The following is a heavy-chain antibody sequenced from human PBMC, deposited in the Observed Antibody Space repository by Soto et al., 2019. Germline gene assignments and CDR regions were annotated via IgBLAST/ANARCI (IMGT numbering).Heavy chain of an antibody. J-gene: IGHJ3*02. CDR2: IYYSGST. CDR3: ARVSGSIVVPNAFDI. D-gene: IGHD3-22*01. V-gene: IGHV4-59*01. CDR1: GGSISSYY. Sequence: SETLSLTCTVSGGSISSYYWSWIRQPPGKGLEWIGYIYYSGSTNYNPSLKSRGTISVDTSKNQFSLKLSSMTAADTAVYYCARVSGSIVVPNAFDIWGQGTMVTVSS.